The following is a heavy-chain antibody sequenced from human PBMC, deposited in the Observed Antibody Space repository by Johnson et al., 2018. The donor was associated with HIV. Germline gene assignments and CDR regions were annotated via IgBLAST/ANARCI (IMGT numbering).Heavy chain of an antibody. J-gene: IGHJ3*02. CDR3: ASPDPNVVVTVGDVKDAFDI. V-gene: IGHV3-11*06. D-gene: IGHD2-21*02. CDR2: INSDGSST. CDR1: GFTFSDYY. Sequence: QVQLVESGGGLVNPGGSLRLSCAASGFTFSDYYMSWIRQAPGKGLEWVSGINSDGSSTSYADSVKGRFTISRDNAKNSLYLQMNSLRAEDTAVYYCASPDPNVVVTVGDVKDAFDIWGQGTMVTVSS.